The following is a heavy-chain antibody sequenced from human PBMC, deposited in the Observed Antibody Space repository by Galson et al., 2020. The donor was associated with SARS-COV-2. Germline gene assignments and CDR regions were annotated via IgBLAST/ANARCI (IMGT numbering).Heavy chain of an antibody. CDR1: DYSIRSGYY. CDR3: ARGGSGIPHGY. D-gene: IGHD1-26*01. Sequence: ASETLSLTCAVSDYSIRSGYYWGWIRQPPGKGLEWIGSSHHSGNTYYNPSLRSRVTISVDVSKNQFSLKLSSVTAADTAMYYCARGGSGIPHGYWGQGTLVTVSS. V-gene: IGHV4-38-2*01. CDR2: SHHSGNT. J-gene: IGHJ4*02.